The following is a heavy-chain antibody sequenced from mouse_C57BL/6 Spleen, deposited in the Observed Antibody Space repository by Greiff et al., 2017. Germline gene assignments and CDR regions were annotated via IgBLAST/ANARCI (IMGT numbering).Heavy chain of an antibody. Sequence: VKVVESGPELVKPGASVKLSCKASGYTFTSYDINWVKQRPGQGLEWIGWIYPRDGSTKYNEKFKGKATLTVDTSSSTAYMELHSLTSEDSAVYFCARWDYYGSSYWYFDVWGTGTTVTVSS. CDR3: ARWDYYGSSYWYFDV. D-gene: IGHD1-1*01. J-gene: IGHJ1*03. CDR1: GYTFTSYD. V-gene: IGHV1-85*01. CDR2: IYPRDGST.